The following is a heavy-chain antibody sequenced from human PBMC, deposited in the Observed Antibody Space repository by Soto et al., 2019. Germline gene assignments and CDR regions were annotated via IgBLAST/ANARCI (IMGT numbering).Heavy chain of an antibody. CDR2: ISYDGSNK. Sequence: PGGSLRLSCAASGFTFSSYAMHWVRQAPGKGLEWVAVISYDGSNKYYADSMKGRFTISRDNSKNTLYLQMNSLRAEDTAVYYCAKDQGRNHDLWYYFDYWGQGTLVTVSS. CDR1: GFTFSSYA. V-gene: IGHV3-30*18. J-gene: IGHJ4*02. D-gene: IGHD2-21*01. CDR3: AKDQGRNHDLWYYFDY.